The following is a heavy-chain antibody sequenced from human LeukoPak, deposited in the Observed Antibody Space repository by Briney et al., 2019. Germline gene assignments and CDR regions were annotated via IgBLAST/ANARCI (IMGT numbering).Heavy chain of an antibody. CDR3: AKASWVSSADVVL. J-gene: IGHJ4*02. CDR1: GFTFSSYA. D-gene: IGHD2-15*01. Sequence: GGSLRLSCEASGFTFSSYAMSWARQAPARGLEWVSSLRGDGDTFYGDSVKGRFTLSRDESRNTVYLQLNNLRVEDTARYYCAKASWVSSADVVLWGQGTLVTVSS. V-gene: IGHV3-23*01. CDR2: LRGDGDT.